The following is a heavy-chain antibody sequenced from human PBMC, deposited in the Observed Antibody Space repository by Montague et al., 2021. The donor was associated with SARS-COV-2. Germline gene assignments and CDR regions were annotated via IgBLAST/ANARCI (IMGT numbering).Heavy chain of an antibody. V-gene: IGHV3-23*01. D-gene: IGHD5-24*01. CDR3: VKDTYGSFDP. CDR1: GFSFSAYA. Sequence: SLRLSCAASGFSFSAYAMSWVRQAPGKGLKWVSAITPGGDIPYYADSVRGRFTISRDNARNTVYLQMDSLRVGDTAGYYCVKDTYGSFDPWGLGTLVTVSS. J-gene: IGHJ5*02. CDR2: ITPGGDIP.